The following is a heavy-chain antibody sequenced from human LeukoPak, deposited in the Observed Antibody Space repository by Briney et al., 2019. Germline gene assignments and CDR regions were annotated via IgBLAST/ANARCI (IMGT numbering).Heavy chain of an antibody. D-gene: IGHD4-23*01. CDR1: GFTFNTYI. CDR2: ITSSSYSI. Sequence: GGSLRLSCAASGFTFNTYIMAWVRQAPGKGLEWVSSITSSSYSIYYADSVKGRFTISRDNAQNSLYLQMNSLRAEDTAVYYCATYGGNSDYWGQGTLVTVSS. CDR3: ATYGGNSDY. J-gene: IGHJ4*02. V-gene: IGHV3-21*01.